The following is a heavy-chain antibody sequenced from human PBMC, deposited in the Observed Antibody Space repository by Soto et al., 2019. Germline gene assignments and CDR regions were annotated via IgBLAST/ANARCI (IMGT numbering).Heavy chain of an antibody. CDR1: GGSISSGGYS. CDR2: IYYSGST. D-gene: IGHD1-1*01. Sequence: SETLSLTCAVSGGSISSGGYSWSWIRQPPGKGLEWIGYIYYSGSTNYNPSLKSRVTISVDTSKNQFSLKLSSVTAADTAVYYCARRTGAFDIWGQGTMVTVSS. J-gene: IGHJ3*02. V-gene: IGHV4-61*08. CDR3: ARRTGAFDI.